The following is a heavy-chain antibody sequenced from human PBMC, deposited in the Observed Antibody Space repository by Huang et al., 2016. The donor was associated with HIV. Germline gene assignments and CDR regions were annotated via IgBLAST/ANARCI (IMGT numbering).Heavy chain of an antibody. Sequence: EVQLVESGGGLVQPGGSLRLSCAASGFTFSSYWMHWVRQAPGKGRGWVALINSDGSSSGYADSVKGRFTISRDNAKNTLYLQMNSLRAEDTAVYYCVRDPRIQSWLNYFDYWGQGTLVSVSS. D-gene: IGHD3-22*01. CDR3: VRDPRIQSWLNYFDY. V-gene: IGHV3-74*01. J-gene: IGHJ4*02. CDR1: GFTFSSYW. CDR2: INSDGSSS.